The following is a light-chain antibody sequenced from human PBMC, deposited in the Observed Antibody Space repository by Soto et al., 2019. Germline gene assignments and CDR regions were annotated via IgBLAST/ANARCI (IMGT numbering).Light chain of an antibody. CDR3: QQYNNWPPWT. CDR2: GAS. V-gene: IGKV3-15*01. J-gene: IGKJ1*01. Sequence: EIVMTQSPATLSVSPGERATLSCRASQSVSTDLAWYQQKPGQAPRLLIYGASTRATGIPARFSGSGSGTEFTLTISSLQSEDFAVYFSQQYNNWPPWTFGQGTKVEVK. CDR1: QSVSTD.